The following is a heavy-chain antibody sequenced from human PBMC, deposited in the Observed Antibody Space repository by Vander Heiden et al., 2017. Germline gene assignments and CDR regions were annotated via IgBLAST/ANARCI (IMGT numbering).Heavy chain of an antibody. D-gene: IGHD2-15*01. CDR2: ISYDGSNK. J-gene: IGHJ6*02. CDR1: GFTFSSYA. CDR3: AREEDIVVVVAATNAGGMDV. V-gene: IGHV3-30-3*01. Sequence: GFTFSSYAMHWVRQAPGKGLEWVAVISYDGSNKYYADSVKGRFTISRDNSKNTLYLQMNSLRAEDTALYYCAREEDIVVVVAATNAGGMDVWVQGTTVTVSS.